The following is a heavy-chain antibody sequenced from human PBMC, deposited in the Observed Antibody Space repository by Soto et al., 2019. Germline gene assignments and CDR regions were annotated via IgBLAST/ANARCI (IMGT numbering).Heavy chain of an antibody. CDR3: ARGPNWGYRFDS. CDR1: GGTFSGHA. D-gene: IGHD7-27*01. CDR2: LIPLFGTT. J-gene: IGHJ4*02. Sequence: QVQLVQSGAEVKKPGSSVKVSCEASGGTFSGHAISWVRQAPGQGPEWMGGLIPLFGTTQHAQNFQDRLTITADKSTSPAYMELTSLRFKDTAIYYCARGPNWGYRFDSWGQGTLVTVSS. V-gene: IGHV1-69*06.